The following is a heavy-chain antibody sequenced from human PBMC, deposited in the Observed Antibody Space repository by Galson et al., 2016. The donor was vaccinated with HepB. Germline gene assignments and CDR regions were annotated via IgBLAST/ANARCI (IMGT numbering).Heavy chain of an antibody. J-gene: IGHJ3*02. CDR1: GGSVASNAYY. V-gene: IGHV4-39*01. CDR3: ARPINMAFDI. CDR2: IYHGGST. Sequence: SETLSLTCTVSGGSVASNAYYWGWIRQPPGKGLEWIGIIYHGGSTNYNPSLKSRVTISVDTSKNQFSLKLRSVTAADTAVYYCARPINMAFDIWGQGTTVTVSS.